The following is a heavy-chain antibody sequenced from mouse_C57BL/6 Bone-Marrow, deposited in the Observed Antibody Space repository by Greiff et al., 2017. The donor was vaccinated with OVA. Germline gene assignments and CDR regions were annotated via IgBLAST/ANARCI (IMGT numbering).Heavy chain of an antibody. D-gene: IGHD3-3*01. CDR2: INPNYGTT. V-gene: IGHV1-39*01. Sequence: EVQLQQSGPELVKPGASVKISCTASGFSFTDYNMNWVQQSHGKRLEWIGVINPNYGTTSYTQTVKGKATLTGDQSSSTAYMQLNSLTSEDSAVYYCARRAFAYWGQGTLVTVSA. CDR3: ARRAFAY. CDR1: GFSFTDYN. J-gene: IGHJ3*01.